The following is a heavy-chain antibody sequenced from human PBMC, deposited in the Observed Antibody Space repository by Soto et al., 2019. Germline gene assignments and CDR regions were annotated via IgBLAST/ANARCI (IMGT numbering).Heavy chain of an antibody. CDR1: GDLFNNYA. CDR3: AAFSSVAGAGYFKF. CDR2: ISPLVSTT. J-gene: IGHJ4*02. Sequence: QVQLVQSGAEVKEPGSSVKVSCKATGDLFNNYAFNWVRQAPGQGLEWMGRISPLVSTTNYAQKFQGRVTIGADEFANICCLGVSNLGFEDTGLDYRAAFSSVAGAGYFKFWGPGTPV. V-gene: IGHV1-69*01. D-gene: IGHD6-13*01.